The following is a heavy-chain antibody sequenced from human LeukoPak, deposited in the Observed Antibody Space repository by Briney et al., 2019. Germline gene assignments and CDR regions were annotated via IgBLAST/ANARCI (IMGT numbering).Heavy chain of an antibody. J-gene: IGHJ3*02. CDR3: ARDVEGGTFDI. V-gene: IGHV3-7*05. CDR2: IDQSGGRN. CDR1: GFTFSRFW. D-gene: IGHD3-16*01. Sequence: PGGSLRLSCAASGFTFSRFWMNWVRQAPGRGLEWVANIDQSGGRNNYVDSVKGRFTISRGNAKNSLFLEMSSLRADDTAVYFCARDVEGGTFDIWGQGTTVTVSS.